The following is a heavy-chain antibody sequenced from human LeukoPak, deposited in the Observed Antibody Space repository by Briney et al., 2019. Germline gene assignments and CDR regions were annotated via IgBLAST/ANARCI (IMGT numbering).Heavy chain of an antibody. Sequence: GGSLRLSCAASGFTFSSYWMSWVRQAPGKGLEWVANIKQDGSEKYYVDSVKGRFTISRDNAKNSLYLQMNSLRAEDTAVYYCARVGRRGDSSGYFDYWGQGTLVTVSS. J-gene: IGHJ4*02. CDR3: ARVGRRGDSSGYFDY. V-gene: IGHV3-7*01. CDR1: GFTFSSYW. CDR2: IKQDGSEK. D-gene: IGHD3-22*01.